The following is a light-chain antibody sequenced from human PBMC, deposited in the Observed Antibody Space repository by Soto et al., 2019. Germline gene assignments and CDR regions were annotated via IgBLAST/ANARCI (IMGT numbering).Light chain of an antibody. J-gene: IGKJ4*01. CDR2: DAS. V-gene: IGKV1-9*01. CDR3: QQHIIYPLT. Sequence: DVQLTQSPSFLSASVGDRVTITCRASQGIASSLAWYQQKPGKAPKLLIYDASTLFGGVPSRFSGSGSGTKFTLTITSLQPEDFASYYCQQHIIYPLTVGGGTKVEIK. CDR1: QGIASS.